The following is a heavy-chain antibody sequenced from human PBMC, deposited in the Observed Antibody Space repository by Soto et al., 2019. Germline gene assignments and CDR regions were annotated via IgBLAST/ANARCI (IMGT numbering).Heavy chain of an antibody. CDR3: VKVLARGVGVPRFYFDS. Sequence: LRLSCAASGFTFSNSWMHWVRQVSGKGLEWVSRINADGTSTSYADSVKGRFTISRDNAKNTLYLHVNSLRAEDTAVYYCVKVLARGVGVPRFYFDSWGQGALVTVSS. CDR2: INADGTST. CDR1: GFTFSNSW. V-gene: IGHV3-74*01. J-gene: IGHJ4*02. D-gene: IGHD2-2*01.